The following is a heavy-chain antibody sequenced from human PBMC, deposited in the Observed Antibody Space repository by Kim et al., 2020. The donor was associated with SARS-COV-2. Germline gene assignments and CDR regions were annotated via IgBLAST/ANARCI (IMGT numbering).Heavy chain of an antibody. J-gene: IGHJ2*01. Sequence: SETLSLTCTVSGGSISRSSYYWAWIRQPPGKGLEWIGRIYYSGSSYSNPSLKSRVTLSVDTSKNQFSLNLRSVTAADTAVYYCARAGPQAWYFDLWGRGT. CDR2: IYYSGSS. CDR1: GGSISRSSYY. CDR3: ARAGPQAWYFDL. V-gene: IGHV4-39*01.